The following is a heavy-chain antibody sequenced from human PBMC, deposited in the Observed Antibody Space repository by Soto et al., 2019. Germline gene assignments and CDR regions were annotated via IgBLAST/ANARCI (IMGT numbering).Heavy chain of an antibody. J-gene: IGHJ6*02. CDR3: ASLSRSGYYYYYGMDV. CDR1: GGSFSGYY. Sequence: PSETLSLTCAVYGGSFSGYYWSWIRQPPGKGLEWLGEINHSGSTNYNPSLKSRVTISVDTSKNQFSLKLSSVTAADTAVYYCASLSRSGYYYYYGMDVWGQGTTVTVSS. D-gene: IGHD3-3*01. CDR2: INHSGST. V-gene: IGHV4-34*01.